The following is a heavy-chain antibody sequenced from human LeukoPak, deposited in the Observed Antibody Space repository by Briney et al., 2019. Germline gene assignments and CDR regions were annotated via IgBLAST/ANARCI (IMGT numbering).Heavy chain of an antibody. Sequence: SETLSLTCTVSGGSISSSSYFWGWIRQPPGKGLEWIGVIYYPPCPSYNPSLKSLVTISVDTSKTQFSLRLSSVTAADTAFYFCPRHQRDRHNLDVLDYWGQGTLVTVSS. V-gene: IGHV4-39*01. J-gene: IGHJ4*02. CDR1: GGSISSSSYF. CDR2: IYYPPCP. D-gene: IGHD5-24*01. CDR3: PRHQRDRHNLDVLDY.